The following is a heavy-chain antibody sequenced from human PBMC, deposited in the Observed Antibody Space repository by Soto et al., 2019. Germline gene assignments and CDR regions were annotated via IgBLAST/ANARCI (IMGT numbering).Heavy chain of an antibody. D-gene: IGHD6-6*01. CDR3: ARTEQLDQTPIDAFDI. J-gene: IGHJ3*02. V-gene: IGHV4-34*01. Sequence: SETLSLTCAVYGGSFIGYYWSWIRQPPGKGLEWIGEINHSGSTNYNPSLKSRVTISVDTSKNQFSLKLSSVTAADTAVYYCARTEQLDQTPIDAFDIWGQGTMVTVSS. CDR2: INHSGST. CDR1: GGSFIGYY.